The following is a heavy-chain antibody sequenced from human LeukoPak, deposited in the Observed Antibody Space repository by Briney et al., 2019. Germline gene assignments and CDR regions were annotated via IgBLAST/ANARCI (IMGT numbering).Heavy chain of an antibody. CDR3: ARGMYYYDSSGYYYDAFDI. CDR2: IYPGDSDT. J-gene: IGHJ3*02. D-gene: IGHD3-22*01. Sequence: PGESLKISCKGSGYSFTSYWIGWVRQMPGKGLEWMGIIYPGDSDTRYSPSFQGQVTISADKSISTAYLQWGSLKASDTAMYYCARGMYYYDSSGYYYDAFDIWGQGTMVTVSS. V-gene: IGHV5-51*01. CDR1: GYSFTSYW.